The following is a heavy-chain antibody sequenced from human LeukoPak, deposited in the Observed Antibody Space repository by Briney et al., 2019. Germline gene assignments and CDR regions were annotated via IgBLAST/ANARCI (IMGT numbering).Heavy chain of an antibody. D-gene: IGHD2-21*02. CDR3: ARARGDLSLDY. CDR2: TTHSRST. V-gene: IGHV4-34*01. J-gene: IGHJ4*02. CDR1: IESFSGYY. Sequence: KTSETLSLTCAVYIESFSGYYWTWIRQPPGKGLEWIGETTHSRSTNYNPSLKSRVTISVDTSNNQFSLKLSSLIAADTAVYYCARARGDLSLDYWGRGTPVTVSS.